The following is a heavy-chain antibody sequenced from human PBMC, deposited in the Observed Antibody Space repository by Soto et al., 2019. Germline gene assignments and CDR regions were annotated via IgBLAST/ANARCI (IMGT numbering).Heavy chain of an antibody. CDR3: ARWRGNYDFWSGYYFPGVYYYYMDV. D-gene: IGHD3-3*01. V-gene: IGHV4-4*02. J-gene: IGHJ6*03. Sequence: KASETLSLTCAVSSGSISSSNWWSWVRQPPGKGLEWIGEIYHSGSTNYNPSLKSRVTISVDKSKNQFSLKLSSVTAADTAVYYCARWRGNYDFWSGYYFPGVYYYYMDVWGKGTTVTVSS. CDR2: IYHSGST. CDR1: SGSISSSNW.